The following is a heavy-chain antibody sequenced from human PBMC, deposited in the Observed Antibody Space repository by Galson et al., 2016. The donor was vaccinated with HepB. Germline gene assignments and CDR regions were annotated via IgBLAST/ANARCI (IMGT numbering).Heavy chain of an antibody. J-gene: IGHJ4*02. Sequence: SLRLPCAASGFTFSNYWMSWVRQAPGKGLEWLANIKQDGSEKYYVDSVRGRFTISRDNAMNSLYLHMSSLRAEDTALYYCTRTISATAGIDWGQGTLVTVSS. D-gene: IGHD6-13*01. V-gene: IGHV3-7*04. CDR2: IKQDGSEK. CDR3: TRTISATAGID. CDR1: GFTFSNYW.